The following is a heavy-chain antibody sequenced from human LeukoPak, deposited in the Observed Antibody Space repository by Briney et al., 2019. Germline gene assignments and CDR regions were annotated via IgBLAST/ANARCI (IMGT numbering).Heavy chain of an antibody. D-gene: IGHD6-13*01. CDR3: ARDVEQQLVRAVDY. CDR2: MNPNSGNT. J-gene: IGHJ4*02. Sequence: ASVKVSCKASGYTFTSYDINWVRQATGQGLEWMGWMNPNSGNTGYAQKFQGRVTMTRNTSISTAYMELSSLRSEDTAVYYCARDVEQQLVRAVDYWGQGTLVTVSS. CDR1: GYTFTSYD. V-gene: IGHV1-8*01.